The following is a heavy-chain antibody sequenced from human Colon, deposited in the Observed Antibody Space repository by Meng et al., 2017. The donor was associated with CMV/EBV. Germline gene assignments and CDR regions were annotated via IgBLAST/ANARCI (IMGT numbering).Heavy chain of an antibody. D-gene: IGHD2-21*01. CDR2: RYYSGSF. V-gene: IGHV4-31*02. CDR1: GTYY. CDR3: AGEEYGNGCGDDCYSGWFDT. Sequence: GTYYWSWIRQHPGKGLEWIGYRYYSGSFFYNPSLKSRLSISVDTSKNQFSLHLDFVTAADTAVYFCAGEEYGNGCGDDCYSGWFDTWGQGILVTVSS. J-gene: IGHJ5*02.